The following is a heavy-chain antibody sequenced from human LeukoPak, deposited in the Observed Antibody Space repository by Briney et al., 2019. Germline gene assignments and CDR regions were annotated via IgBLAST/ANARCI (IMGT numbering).Heavy chain of an antibody. CDR2: IYYSGST. J-gene: IGHJ4*02. CDR3: ARGDILTGYCPDY. CDR1: GGSISSSSYY. D-gene: IGHD3-9*01. Sequence: PSETLSLTCTVSGGSISSSSYYWGWIRQPPGKGLEWIGSIYYSGSTYYNPSLKSRVTISVDTSKNQFSLKLSSVTAADTAVYYCARGDILTGYCPDYWGQGTLVTVSS. V-gene: IGHV4-39*07.